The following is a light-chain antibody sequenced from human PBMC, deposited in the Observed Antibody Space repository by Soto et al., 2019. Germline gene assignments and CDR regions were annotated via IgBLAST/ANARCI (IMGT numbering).Light chain of an antibody. Sequence: EIVLTQSPGTLSLSPGERATLSCRASQSVRSNYLAWYQQKPGQAPRLLIYDASSRATGIPDRFSGSGSETDFTLTISRLEPEDFAVYYCQQYGSSPWTFGQGTKVEIK. V-gene: IGKV3-20*01. CDR3: QQYGSSPWT. J-gene: IGKJ1*01. CDR2: DAS. CDR1: QSVRSNY.